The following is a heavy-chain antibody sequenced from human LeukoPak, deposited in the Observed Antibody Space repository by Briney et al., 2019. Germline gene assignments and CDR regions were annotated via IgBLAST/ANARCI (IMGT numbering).Heavy chain of an antibody. CDR2: INPNSRGT. Sequence: ASVKVSFKASGYTFTDYYIHWVRQAPGQGLEWMGWINPNSRGTNYAQKFQGRVTMTRDMSTTTAYMELTRLRSDDTAVYYCARGLVGGFDSWGLGTLVTLSS. CDR1: GYTFTDYY. J-gene: IGHJ4*02. V-gene: IGHV1-2*02. CDR3: ARGLVGGFDS. D-gene: IGHD6-6*01.